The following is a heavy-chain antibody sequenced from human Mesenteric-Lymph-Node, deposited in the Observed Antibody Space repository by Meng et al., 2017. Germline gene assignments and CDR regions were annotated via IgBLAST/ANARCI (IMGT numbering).Heavy chain of an antibody. CDR2: VVYSGTT. Sequence: QVTSQGSGPGLVKPSETLSLTCTVSGGSISSSSYYWAWIRQPPGEGLEWIGSVVYSGTTYYTSSLKSRVSISVDTSKNQFSLKLSPVTAADTAVYYCARHHHSPTFDYWGQGTLVTVSS. CDR1: GGSISSSSYY. V-gene: IGHV4-39*01. J-gene: IGHJ4*02. CDR3: ARHHHSPTFDY. D-gene: IGHD1-14*01.